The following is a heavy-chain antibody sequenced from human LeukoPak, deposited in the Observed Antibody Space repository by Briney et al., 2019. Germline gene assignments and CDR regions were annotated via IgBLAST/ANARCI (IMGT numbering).Heavy chain of an antibody. Sequence: ASVKVPCKVSGYSITELSTHWVRQAPGKGLEWMGGFDPGSGEIIYEQKFQDRVTMTEDTSTDTAYMELSSLRSEDTALYYCVTGAHYDLLPFWGQGTLVTVSS. CDR2: FDPGSGEI. D-gene: IGHD3-9*01. CDR3: VTGAHYDLLPF. CDR1: GYSITELS. V-gene: IGHV1-24*01. J-gene: IGHJ4*02.